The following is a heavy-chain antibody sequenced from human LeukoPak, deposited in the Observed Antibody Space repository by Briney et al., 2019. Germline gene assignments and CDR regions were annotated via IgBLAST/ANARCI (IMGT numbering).Heavy chain of an antibody. CDR2: IYYSGST. J-gene: IGHJ5*02. V-gene: IGHV4-38-2*01. CDR1: GFTFSSYD. Sequence: GTLRLSCAASGFTFSSYDMSWVRQAPGKGLEWIGSIYYSGSTYYNPSLKSRVTISVDTSKNQFSLKLSSVTAADTAVYYCASSDILTGFDPWGQGTLVTVSS. CDR3: ASSDILTGFDP. D-gene: IGHD3-9*01.